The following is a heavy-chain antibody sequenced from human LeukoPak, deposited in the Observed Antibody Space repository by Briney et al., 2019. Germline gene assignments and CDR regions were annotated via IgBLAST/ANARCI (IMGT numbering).Heavy chain of an antibody. D-gene: IGHD6-6*01. V-gene: IGHV3-48*03. J-gene: IGHJ3*02. CDR3: ARGATRRSSGAFDI. CDR1: AFTFSSYE. Sequence: GGSLRLSCAASAFTFSSYELNWVRQAPGKGLEWISYISSSGSIINYADSVKGRFTISRDNAKNSLYPQMNSLRAEDTAVYYCARGATRRSSGAFDIWGQGTMVTVSS. CDR2: ISSSGSII.